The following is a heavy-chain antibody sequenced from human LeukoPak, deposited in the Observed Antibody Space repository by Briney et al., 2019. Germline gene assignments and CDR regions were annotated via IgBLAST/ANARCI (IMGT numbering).Heavy chain of an antibody. D-gene: IGHD5-12*01. CDR2: INPNSGGT. Sequence: ASVKVSCKASGYTFTGYYMHWVRQAPGQGLEWMGCINPNSGGTNYAQKFQGRVTMTRDTSISTAYMELSRLRSDDTAVYYCARDQIVDIVATTPTTPFDYWGQGTLVTVSS. J-gene: IGHJ4*02. V-gene: IGHV1-2*02. CDR3: ARDQIVDIVATTPTTPFDY. CDR1: GYTFTGYY.